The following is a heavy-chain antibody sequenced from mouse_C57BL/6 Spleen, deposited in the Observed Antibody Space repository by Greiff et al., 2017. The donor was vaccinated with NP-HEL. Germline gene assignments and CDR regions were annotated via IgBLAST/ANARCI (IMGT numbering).Heavy chain of an antibody. Sequence: EVQLVESGGGLVKPGGSLKLSCAASGFTFSDYGMHWVRQAPEKGLEWVAYISSGSSTIYYADTVKGRFTISRDNAKNTLFLQMTSLRSEDTAMYYCARTQDYGSSYGFAYWGQGTLVTVSA. CDR3: ARTQDYGSSYGFAY. D-gene: IGHD1-1*01. CDR2: ISSGSSTI. CDR1: GFTFSDYG. J-gene: IGHJ3*01. V-gene: IGHV5-17*01.